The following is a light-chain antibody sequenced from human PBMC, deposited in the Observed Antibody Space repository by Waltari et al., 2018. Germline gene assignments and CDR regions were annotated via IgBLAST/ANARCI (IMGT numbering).Light chain of an antibody. V-gene: IGKV1-8*01. CDR3: QQYYSYPYT. CDR2: AAS. Sequence: AIRMTQSPSSFSASTGDRVTITCRASQGISSYLAWYQQKPGKAPKILIYAASTLQSGVPSRFSVSGSGTDFTLTISCLQSEDFATYYCQQYYSYPYTFGQGTKLEIK. J-gene: IGKJ2*01. CDR1: QGISSY.